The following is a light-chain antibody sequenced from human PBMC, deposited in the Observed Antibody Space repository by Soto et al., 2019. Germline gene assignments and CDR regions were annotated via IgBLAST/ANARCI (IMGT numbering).Light chain of an antibody. CDR2: GAF. Sequence: EIVLTQSPGTLSLSPGERATLSCRASQSVSSSYLAWYQQKPGQAPRLLIYGAFTRATGIPARFSGTGSGTEFTLTISSLQPEDFALYYCQQYNDWPLTFGQGTKVDI. J-gene: IGKJ1*01. V-gene: IGKV3-15*01. CDR1: QSVSSS. CDR3: QQYNDWPLT.